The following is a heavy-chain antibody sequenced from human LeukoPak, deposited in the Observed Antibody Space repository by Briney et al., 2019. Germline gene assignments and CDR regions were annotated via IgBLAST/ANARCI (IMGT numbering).Heavy chain of an antibody. CDR1: GCTFTSYG. Sequence: GASVKVSCKASGCTFTSYGISWVRQAPGQGLEWMGWISAYNGNTNYAQKLQGRVTMTTDTSTSTAYMELRSLRSDDTAVYYCARAHYYGSGSYFNHGWFDPWGQGTLVTVSS. D-gene: IGHD3-10*01. CDR2: ISAYNGNT. CDR3: ARAHYYGSGSYFNHGWFDP. J-gene: IGHJ5*02. V-gene: IGHV1-18*01.